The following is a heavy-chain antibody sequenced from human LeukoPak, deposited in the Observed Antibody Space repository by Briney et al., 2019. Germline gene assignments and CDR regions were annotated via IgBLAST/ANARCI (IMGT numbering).Heavy chain of an antibody. V-gene: IGHV3-7*04. J-gene: IGHJ4*02. CDR2: IKQDGSEI. CDR1: GFTLSTYW. CDR3: ARGKGIAASFDY. D-gene: IGHD6-13*01. Sequence: GGSLRLSCAASGFTLSTYWMNWVRQAPGKGLEWGANIKQDGSEIYYVDSVKGRFTISRDNAKNSLYLQMNSLRAEDTAVYYCARGKGIAASFDYWGQGTLVTVSS.